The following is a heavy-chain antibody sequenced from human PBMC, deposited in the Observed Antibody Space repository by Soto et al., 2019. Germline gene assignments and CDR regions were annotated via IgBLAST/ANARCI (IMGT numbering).Heavy chain of an antibody. CDR1: GGSISSSSYY. CDR3: ARHQTSGSYVLERDLGFDY. CDR2: IYYSGST. J-gene: IGHJ4*02. Sequence: SETLSLTCTVSGGSISSSSYYWGWIRQPPGKGLEWIGSIYYSGSTYYNPSLKSRVTISVDTSKNQFSLKLSSVTAADTAVYYCARHQTSGSYVLERDLGFDYWGQGTLVTVSS. D-gene: IGHD1-26*01. V-gene: IGHV4-39*01.